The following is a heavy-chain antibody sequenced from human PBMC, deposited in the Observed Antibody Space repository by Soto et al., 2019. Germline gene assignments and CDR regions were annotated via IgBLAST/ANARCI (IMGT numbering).Heavy chain of an antibody. V-gene: IGHV4-30-4*01. D-gene: IGHD3-22*01. J-gene: IGHJ6*02. CDR1: GGSISSGDYY. CDR3: ASALYYYDSSGYLEYGMDV. CDR2: IYYSGST. Sequence: PSETLSLTCTVSGGSISSGDYYWSWIRQPPGKGLEWIGYIYYSGSTYYNPSLKSRVTISVDTSKNQFSLKLSSVTAADTAVYYCASALYYYDSSGYLEYGMDVWGQGTTVTVSS.